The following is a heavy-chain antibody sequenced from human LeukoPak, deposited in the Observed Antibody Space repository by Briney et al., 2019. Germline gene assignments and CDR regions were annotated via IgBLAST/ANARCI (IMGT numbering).Heavy chain of an antibody. CDR3: TRGRGLGELAVASFDS. CDR1: GFNFTGYW. D-gene: IGHD6-19*01. V-gene: IGHV3-74*03. J-gene: IGHJ4*02. CDR2: LYSDGRSL. Sequence: GGSLRLSCAGSGFNFTGYWMHWVRQAPGKGLEWISRLYSDGRSLTYADSVMGRFTISRDNAKNMLYLQMNSLRAEDTAVYYCTRGRGLGELAVASFDSWGQGILVTVSS.